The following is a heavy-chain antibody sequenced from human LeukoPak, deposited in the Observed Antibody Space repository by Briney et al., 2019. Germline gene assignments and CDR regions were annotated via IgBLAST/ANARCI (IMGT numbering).Heavy chain of an antibody. V-gene: IGHV3-53*04. Sequence: PGGSLRLSCAASGFTVSSNYMSWVRQAPGKGLEWVSVIYSGGSTYYADSVKGRFTISRHNSKNTLYLQMNSLRAEDTAVYYWARSDYGDYASPEYWGQGTLVTVSS. CDR2: IYSGGST. CDR3: ARSDYGDYASPEY. CDR1: GFTVSSNY. D-gene: IGHD4-17*01. J-gene: IGHJ4*02.